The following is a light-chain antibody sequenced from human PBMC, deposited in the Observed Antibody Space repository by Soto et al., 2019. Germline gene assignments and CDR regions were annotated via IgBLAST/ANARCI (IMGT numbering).Light chain of an antibody. Sequence: QYALTQPRSVFGSPGQSVTISCTGTSSDVGGYNYVSWYQQHPGKAPKLMIYDVSKRPSGVPDRFSGSKSGNTASLTISGLQAEDEADYYCCSYAGSYTWVFGGGTQLTVL. J-gene: IGLJ3*02. CDR1: SSDVGGYNY. V-gene: IGLV2-11*01. CDR2: DVS. CDR3: CSYAGSYTWV.